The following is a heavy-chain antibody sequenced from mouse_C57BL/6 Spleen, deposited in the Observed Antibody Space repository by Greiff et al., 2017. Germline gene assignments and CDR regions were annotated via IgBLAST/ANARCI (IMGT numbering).Heavy chain of an antibody. CDR1: GYTFTSYW. CDR2: IYPGSGST. D-gene: IGHD1-1*01. Sequence: QVQLQQPGAELVKPGASVKMSCKASGYTFTSYWITWVKQRPGQGLEWIGDIYPGSGSTNYNEKFKSKATLTVDTSSSTAYMQLSSLTSEDSAVYYCAREVFITTVGYFDVWGTGTTVTVSS. CDR3: AREVFITTVGYFDV. V-gene: IGHV1-55*01. J-gene: IGHJ1*03.